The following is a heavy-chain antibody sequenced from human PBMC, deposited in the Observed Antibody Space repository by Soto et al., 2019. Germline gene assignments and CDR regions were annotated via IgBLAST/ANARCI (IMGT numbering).Heavy chain of an antibody. CDR2: INPNSGVT. J-gene: IGHJ6*03. CDR1: GDSFNDYY. Sequence: QVQLVQSGAAVRKPGASVTVSCRSSGDSFNDYYIHWVRQAPGQGLEWMGWINPNSGVTKPAQRFQGWVSMTRDTSIRTVYMQLSRLRSDDRAVYYYARASGGATATLVYYYVYMDVWGTGTKVTVSS. CDR3: ARASGGATATLVYYYVYMDV. D-gene: IGHD5-12*01. V-gene: IGHV1-2*04.